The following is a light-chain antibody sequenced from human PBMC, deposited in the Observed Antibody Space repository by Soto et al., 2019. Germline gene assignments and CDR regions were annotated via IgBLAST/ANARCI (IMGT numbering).Light chain of an antibody. CDR1: QSVSSN. Sequence: EIVMTQSPATLSVSPWERATLSCRASQSVSSNLAWYQQKPGQAPRLLISGASSRATGTPDRFSGSGSGTDFTLAISRLEPEDFAVYYCQQYGSAPITFGQGTRLEIK. V-gene: IGKV3-20*01. CDR2: GAS. J-gene: IGKJ5*01. CDR3: QQYGSAPIT.